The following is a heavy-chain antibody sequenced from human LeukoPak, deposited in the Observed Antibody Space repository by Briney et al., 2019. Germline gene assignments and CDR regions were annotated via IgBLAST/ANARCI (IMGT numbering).Heavy chain of an antibody. CDR2: IDSSGTT. Sequence: SETLPLTCTVSAASINRGTYYWGWIRQSPEKGLEWIGSIDSSGTTHYNSSLKSRVIISVDTSKNQVSLNLTSVTFADTAIYYCARHGFIQFWLYWGQGAQVIVSS. V-gene: IGHV4-39*01. CDR1: AASINRGTYY. CDR3: ARHGFIQFWLY. J-gene: IGHJ4*02. D-gene: IGHD2-2*02.